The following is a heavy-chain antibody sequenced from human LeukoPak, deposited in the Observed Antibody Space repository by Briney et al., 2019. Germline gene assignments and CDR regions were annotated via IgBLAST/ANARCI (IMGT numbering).Heavy chain of an antibody. CDR3: ARVGYGRGIYHDY. CDR1: GGSISSYY. J-gene: IGHJ4*02. V-gene: IGHV4-59*01. CDR2: IYYSGST. Sequence: SETLSLTCTVSGGSISSYYWSWLRQPPGKGLEWIGYIYYSGSTNYNPSLKSRVTISVDTSKNQFSLKLSSVTAADTAVYYCARVGYGRGIYHDYWGQGTLVTVSS. D-gene: IGHD4-17*01.